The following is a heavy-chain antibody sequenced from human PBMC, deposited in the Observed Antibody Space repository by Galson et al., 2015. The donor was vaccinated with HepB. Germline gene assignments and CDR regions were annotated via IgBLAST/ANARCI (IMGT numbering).Heavy chain of an antibody. CDR3: ARIGGSGTTHFDY. CDR1: GYTFTTYG. D-gene: IGHD1-26*01. J-gene: IGHJ4*02. V-gene: IGHV1-18*04. CDR2: ISTYNGNI. Sequence: SCKASGYTFTTYGINWVRQAPGQGLEWIGWISTYNGNINYVENVQGRITMTTDTSTSTAYMELRSLRSDDTAVYYCARIGGSGTTHFDYWGQGTLVTVSS.